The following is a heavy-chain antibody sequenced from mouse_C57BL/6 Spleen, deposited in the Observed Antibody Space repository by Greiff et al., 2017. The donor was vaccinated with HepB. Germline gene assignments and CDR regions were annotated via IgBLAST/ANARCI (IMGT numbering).Heavy chain of an antibody. V-gene: IGHV1-69*01. Sequence: QVHVKQPGAELVMPGASVKLSCKASGYTFTSYWMHWVKQRPGQGLEWIGEIDPSDSYTNYNQKFKGKSTLTVDKSSSTAYMQLSSLTSEDSAVYYCARADGSSKAWFAYWGQGTLVTVSA. J-gene: IGHJ3*01. CDR2: IDPSDSYT. CDR1: GYTFTSYW. CDR3: ARADGSSKAWFAY. D-gene: IGHD1-1*01.